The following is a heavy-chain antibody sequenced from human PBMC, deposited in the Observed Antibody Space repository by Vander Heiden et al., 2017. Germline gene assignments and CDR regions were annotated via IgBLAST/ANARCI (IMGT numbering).Heavy chain of an antibody. CDR1: GFTFDAYA. CDR3: AKDRWGSSGSYGMDV. Sequence: EVQLVESGGGLVQPGRSLRLSCAASGFTFDAYAMHWVRQAPGKGLEWVSGISWNSGSIGYADSVKGRFTISRDNAKNSLYLQMNSLRAEDTALYYCAKDRWGSSGSYGMDVWGQGTTVTVSS. V-gene: IGHV3-9*01. D-gene: IGHD6-19*01. J-gene: IGHJ6*02. CDR2: ISWNSGSI.